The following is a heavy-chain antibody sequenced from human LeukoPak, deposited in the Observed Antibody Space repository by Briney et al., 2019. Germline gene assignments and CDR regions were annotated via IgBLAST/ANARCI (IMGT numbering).Heavy chain of an antibody. V-gene: IGHV4-59*12. CDR1: DDSISSYY. CDR3: AREASRAGTYYFDY. CDR2: IYYSGST. D-gene: IGHD3-10*01. J-gene: IGHJ4*02. Sequence: PSEALSLTCTVSDDSISSYYWSWIRQPPGKGLEWIGYIYYSGSTNYNPSLKSRLTISLDTSKNQFSLKLSSVTAADTAVYFCAREASRAGTYYFDYWGQGTLLTVSS.